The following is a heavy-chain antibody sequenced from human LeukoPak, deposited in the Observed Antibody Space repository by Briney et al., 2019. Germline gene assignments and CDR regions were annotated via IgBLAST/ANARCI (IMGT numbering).Heavy chain of an antibody. V-gene: IGHV1-46*01. D-gene: IGHD3-22*01. Sequence: ASVRVSCKASGYTFPRYYMNWVRQAPGQGLEWMGMINPSGGSTNYAQKFQGRVTVTRDTSTSTVYMELSSLRSEDTAVYYCARGSINYNSGGYYDNPPLDYWGQGTLVTVSS. CDR3: ARGSINYNSGGYYDNPPLDY. CDR1: GYTFPRYY. J-gene: IGHJ4*02. CDR2: INPSGGST.